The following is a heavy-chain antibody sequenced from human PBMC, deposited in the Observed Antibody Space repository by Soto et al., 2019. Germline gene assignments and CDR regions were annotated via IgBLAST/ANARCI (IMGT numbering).Heavy chain of an antibody. V-gene: IGHV1-3*01. CDR3: ARGPSSGAFDY. Sequence: QVQFVQSGAEVKKPGASVQVSCKASGYTFTTYYLHWMRQAPGQRLEWMGLINPDNGNTRYSQNFQGRVTLTRDTSANSVYMELSSLTSEDTAMYYCARGPSSGAFDYWGQGTLVTVSS. CDR1: GYTFTTYY. CDR2: INPDNGNT. D-gene: IGHD3-10*01. J-gene: IGHJ4*02.